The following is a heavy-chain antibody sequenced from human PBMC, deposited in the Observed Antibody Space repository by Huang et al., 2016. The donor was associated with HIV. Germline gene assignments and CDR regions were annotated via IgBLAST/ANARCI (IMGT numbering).Heavy chain of an antibody. CDR1: GFSFKSYN. CDR3: AKDRSGGSYYFDS. D-gene: IGHD1-26*01. V-gene: IGHV3-30*18. Sequence: QVHLVESGGGVVQPGRSLRLSCAASGFSFKSYNMHWVRQAPGKGLGWVIGISYDGNNKYYPDSLRGRFASSRDNSKTALYLEMNSLRADDTAVYFCAKDRSGGSYYFDSWGRGTLVTVSS. CDR2: ISYDGNNK. J-gene: IGHJ4*02.